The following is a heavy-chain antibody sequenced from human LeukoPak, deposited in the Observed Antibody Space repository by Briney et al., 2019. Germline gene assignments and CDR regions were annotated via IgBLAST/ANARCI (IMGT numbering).Heavy chain of an antibody. CDR2: INHSGST. Sequence: SETLSLTCAVSGGSFSGYYWSWIRQPPGKGLEWIGEINHSGSTNYNPSLKSRVTISVDTSKNQFSLKLSSVTAADTAVYYCARASHGYCSSTSCSRRAFDIWGQGTMVTVSS. J-gene: IGHJ3*02. D-gene: IGHD2-2*01. V-gene: IGHV4-34*01. CDR1: GGSFSGYY. CDR3: ARASHGYCSSTSCSRRAFDI.